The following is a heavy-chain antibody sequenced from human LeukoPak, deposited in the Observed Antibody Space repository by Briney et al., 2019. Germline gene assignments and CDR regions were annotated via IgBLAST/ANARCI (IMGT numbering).Heavy chain of an antibody. CDR3: ARYCSGGSCYRDAFDI. D-gene: IGHD2-15*01. J-gene: IGHJ3*02. Sequence: SETLSLTCAVPGGSISSGGYSWSWIRQPPGRGLEWIGYIYHSGSTYYNPSLKSRVTISVDRSKNQFSLKLSSVTAADTAVYYCARYCSGGSCYRDAFDIWGQGTMVTVSS. CDR1: GGSISSGGYS. CDR2: IYHSGST. V-gene: IGHV4-30-2*01.